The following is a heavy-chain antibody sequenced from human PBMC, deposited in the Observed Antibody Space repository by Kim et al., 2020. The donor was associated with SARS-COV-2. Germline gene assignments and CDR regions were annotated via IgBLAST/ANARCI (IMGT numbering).Heavy chain of an antibody. V-gene: IGHV3-23*01. Sequence: GGSLRLSCTTSGFTFTGYAMSWVRQAPGKGLEWVSSIDGSDGTTYYVDSVKGRFTISRDNSKITLYLQMSTLRADDTAVYYCMKGGWGWIWDHWGQGTLV. CDR1: GFTFTGYA. D-gene: IGHD2-2*03. J-gene: IGHJ4*02. CDR2: IDGSDGTT. CDR3: MKGGWGWIWDH.